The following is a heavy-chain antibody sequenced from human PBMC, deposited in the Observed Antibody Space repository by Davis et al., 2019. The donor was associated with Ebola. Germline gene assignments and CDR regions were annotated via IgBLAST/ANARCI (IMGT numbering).Heavy chain of an antibody. V-gene: IGHV4-4*02. J-gene: IGHJ4*02. CDR1: GGSISSSNW. D-gene: IGHD3-22*01. CDR3: ASLTYYYDSSGPKPPY. Sequence: MPSETLSLTCAVSGGSISSSNWWSGVRQPPGKGLEGIGEIYHSGSTNYNPSLKSRVTISVDKSKNQFSLRLSSVTAADTAMYYCASLTYYYDSSGPKPPYWGQGTLVTVSS. CDR2: IYHSGST.